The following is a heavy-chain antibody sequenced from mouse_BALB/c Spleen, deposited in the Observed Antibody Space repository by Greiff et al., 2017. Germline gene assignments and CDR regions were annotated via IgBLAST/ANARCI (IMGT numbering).Heavy chain of an antibody. V-gene: IGHV3-6*02. Sequence: EVQVVESGPGLVKPSQSLSLTCSVTGYSITSGYYWNWIRQFPGNKLEWMGYISYDGSNNYNPSLKNRISITRDTSKNQFFLKLNSVTTEDTATYYCAREAAHYYGGYWGQGTTLTVSS. D-gene: IGHD1-2*01. J-gene: IGHJ2*01. CDR3: AREAAHYYGGY. CDR2: ISYDGSN. CDR1: GYSITSGYY.